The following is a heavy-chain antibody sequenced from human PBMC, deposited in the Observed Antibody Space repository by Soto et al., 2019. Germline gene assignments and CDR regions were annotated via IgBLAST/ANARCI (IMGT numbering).Heavy chain of an antibody. D-gene: IGHD3-22*01. J-gene: IGHJ3*02. Sequence: AAVKVSCKASGYTFAGYYIHWVRQAPGQGLEWMGWIDPNSGDTSWAQKFQGRVTMTRDTSTSTAYMEVSRLASDDTAVYFCAREKAGPESSGYAFDIWGQGTMVTASS. CDR1: GYTFAGYY. CDR3: AREKAGPESSGYAFDI. CDR2: IDPNSGDT. V-gene: IGHV1-2*02.